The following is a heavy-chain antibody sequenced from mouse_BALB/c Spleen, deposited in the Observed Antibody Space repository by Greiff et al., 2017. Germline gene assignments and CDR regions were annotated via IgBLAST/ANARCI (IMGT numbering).Heavy chain of an antibody. CDR3: ARDRDDGYYGFAY. CDR2: ISDGGSYT. V-gene: IGHV5-4*02. CDR1: GFTFSDYY. J-gene: IGHJ3*01. D-gene: IGHD2-3*01. Sequence: EVMLVESGGGLVKPGGSLKLSCAASGFTFSDYYMYWVRQTPEKRLEWVATISDGGSYTYYPDSVKGRFTISRDNAKNNLYLQMSSLKSEDTAMYYCARDRDDGYYGFAYWGQGTLVTVSA.